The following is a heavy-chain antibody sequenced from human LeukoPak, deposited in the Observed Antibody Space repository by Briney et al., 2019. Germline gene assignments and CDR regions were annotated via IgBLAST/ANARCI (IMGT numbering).Heavy chain of an antibody. CDR3: ATLTTVTTHSYYYGMDV. D-gene: IGHD4-17*01. J-gene: IGHJ6*02. Sequence: PEGSLRLSCAASGFTFSSYAMSWVRQAPGKGLEWVSAISGSGGSTYYADSVKGRFTISRDNSKNTLYLQMNSLRAEDTAVYYCATLTTVTTHSYYYGMDVWGQGTTVTVSS. CDR2: ISGSGGST. CDR1: GFTFSSYA. V-gene: IGHV3-23*01.